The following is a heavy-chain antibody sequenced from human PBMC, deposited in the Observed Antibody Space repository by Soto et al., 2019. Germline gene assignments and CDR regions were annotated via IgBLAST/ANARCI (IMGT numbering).Heavy chain of an antibody. CDR2: ISGNTYDS. CDR1: GFTFSSHA. V-gene: IGHV3-23*01. D-gene: IGHD6-6*01. Sequence: EVQLLESGGGLVQPGGSLRLSCAASGFTFSSHAMNWVRQAPGKGLEWVSAISGNTYDSYYADSVKGRVTISRANSKNTLFLQMNSLRADDTALDYCAKKRSGSSSRGCFDFWGQGTLVTVSS. CDR3: AKKRSGSSSRGCFDF. J-gene: IGHJ4*02.